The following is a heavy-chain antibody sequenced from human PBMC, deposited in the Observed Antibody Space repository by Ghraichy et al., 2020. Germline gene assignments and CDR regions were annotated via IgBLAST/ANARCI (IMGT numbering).Heavy chain of an antibody. CDR1: GFTFSSYS. D-gene: IGHD6-19*01. J-gene: IGHJ4*02. CDR3: ARVSYSSGWYDGGGD. V-gene: IGHV3-48*02. Sequence: GGSLRLSCAASGFTFSSYSMNWVRQAPGKGLEWVSYISSSSSTIYYADSVKGRFTISRDNAKNSLYLQMNSLRDEDTAVYYCARVSYSSGWYDGGGDWGQGTLVTVSS. CDR2: ISSSSSTI.